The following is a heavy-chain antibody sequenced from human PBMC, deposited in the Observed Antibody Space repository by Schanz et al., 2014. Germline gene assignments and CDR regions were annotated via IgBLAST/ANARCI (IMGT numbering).Heavy chain of an antibody. V-gene: IGHV3-23*01. Sequence: EVQLLESGGGLVEPGGSLRLSCAASGFSFSSYAMGWVRQARGKGLEWVSAMTESHSTIYYADSVKGRFTISRDNAKNSLYLRMSTLRAEDTAVYHGVSTDIYTSYAPWGQGTLVTVSA. CDR3: VSTDIYTSYAP. D-gene: IGHD2-15*01. CDR2: MTESHSTI. CDR1: GFSFSSYA. J-gene: IGHJ5*02.